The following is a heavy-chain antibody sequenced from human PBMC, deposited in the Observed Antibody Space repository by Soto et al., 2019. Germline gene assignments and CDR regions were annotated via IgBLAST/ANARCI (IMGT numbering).Heavy chain of an antibody. CDR2: TIPIRGIT. CDR1: GGTFSSHT. D-gene: IGHD3-22*01. J-gene: IGHJ6*02. Sequence: QVQLVQSGAEVKKPGSSLKVSCKASGGTFSSHTISWVRLAPGQGLEWMGRTIPIRGITNYAQNFQGRVTLTADKSTGTASMELSSLRSEDTAVYYCGISRYDSNFYYYGTDVWGQGTTVTVSS. CDR3: GISRYDSNFYYYGTDV. V-gene: IGHV1-69*02.